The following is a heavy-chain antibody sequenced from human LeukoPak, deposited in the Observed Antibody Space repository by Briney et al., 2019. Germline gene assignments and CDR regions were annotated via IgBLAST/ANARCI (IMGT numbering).Heavy chain of an antibody. J-gene: IGHJ5*02. CDR2: ISSSGSTI. V-gene: IGHV3-11*01. Sequence: PSETLSLTCTVSSGSIRSYYWSWIRQPPGKGLEWVSYISSSGSTIYYADSVKGRFTISRDNAKNSLYLQMNSLRAEDTAVYYCARERRNSYDPWGQGTLVTVSS. D-gene: IGHD5-18*01. CDR3: ARERRNSYDP. CDR1: SGSIRSYY.